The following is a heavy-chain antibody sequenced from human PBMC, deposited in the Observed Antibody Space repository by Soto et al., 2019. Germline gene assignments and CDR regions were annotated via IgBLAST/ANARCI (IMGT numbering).Heavy chain of an antibody. CDR3: ATTYYYDSSGLLRAFDI. D-gene: IGHD3-22*01. V-gene: IGHV1-24*01. CDR1: GYTLNELS. J-gene: IGHJ3*02. CDR2: FDPEDGET. Sequence: VSVKFSCKVSGYTLNELSMHWVRQAPGIGLEWMGGFDPEDGETIYAQKFQGRVTMTEDTSTDTAYMELSSLRSEDTAVYYCATTYYYDSSGLLRAFDIWGQGTMVTVSS.